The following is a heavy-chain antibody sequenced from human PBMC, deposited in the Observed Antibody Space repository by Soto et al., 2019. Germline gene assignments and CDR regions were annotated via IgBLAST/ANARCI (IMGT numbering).Heavy chain of an antibody. D-gene: IGHD2-15*01. Sequence: QVQLVQSGAEVKKPGSSVKVSCKASGGTFSSYAISWVRQAPGQGLEWMGGIIPIFGTANYAQKFQGRVTITADESTGTADMELSSLWSEETAVYYCARPLSGGSCYDCFQHGGQGTLVTVSS. CDR3: ARPLSGGSCYDCFQH. CDR2: IIPIFGTA. J-gene: IGHJ1*01. CDR1: GGTFSSYA. V-gene: IGHV1-69*12.